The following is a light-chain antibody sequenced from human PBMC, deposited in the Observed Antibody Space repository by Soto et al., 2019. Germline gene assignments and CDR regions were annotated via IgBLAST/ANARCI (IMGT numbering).Light chain of an antibody. V-gene: IGKV3-20*01. J-gene: IGKJ5*01. Sequence: EIVLTQSPGTLSLSPGERATLSCRASQTVSSSHLAWYQHKPGQAPRLLIYAASSRATGSPDRFSGGGSGTDFTLTISTLQSEDFAIYYCQQYNNWPPITFGQGTRLEI. CDR2: AAS. CDR1: QTVSSSH. CDR3: QQYNNWPPIT.